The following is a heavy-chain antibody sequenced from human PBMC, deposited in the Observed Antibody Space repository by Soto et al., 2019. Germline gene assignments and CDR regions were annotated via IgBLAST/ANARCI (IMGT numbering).Heavy chain of an antibody. Sequence: ASVKVSCKASGYTFTSYAMHWVRQAPGQRLEWMGGINAGNGKAKYSQKFQGRVTITGDTSTSTAYMELSSLRSEDTAVYYCARGFLGRYGGCGDYYYGMDVWGQGTTVTVSS. D-gene: IGHD1-26*01. CDR1: GYTFTSYA. J-gene: IGHJ6*02. CDR3: ARGFLGRYGGCGDYYYGMDV. V-gene: IGHV1-3*01. CDR2: INAGNGKA.